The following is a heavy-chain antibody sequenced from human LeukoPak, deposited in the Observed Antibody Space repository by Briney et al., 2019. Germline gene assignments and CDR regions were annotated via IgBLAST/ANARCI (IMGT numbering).Heavy chain of an antibody. CDR3: ARGVWDFWNYYYYMDV. V-gene: IGHV1-69*05. CDR1: GGTFSSYA. D-gene: IGHD3-3*01. Sequence: SVKVSCKASGGTFSSYAISWVRQAPGQGLEWMGGIIPIFGTANYAQKFQGRVTITTDESTSTAYMELSSLRSEDTAMYYCARGVWDFWNYYYYMDVWGKGTTVTVSS. J-gene: IGHJ6*03. CDR2: IIPIFGTA.